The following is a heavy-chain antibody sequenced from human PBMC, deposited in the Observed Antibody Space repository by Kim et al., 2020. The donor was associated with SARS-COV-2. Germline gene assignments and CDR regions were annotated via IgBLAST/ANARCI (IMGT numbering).Heavy chain of an antibody. Sequence: ANYAQKFQGRVTITADESTSTAYMELSSLGSEDTAVYYCRGYSYGWENDYWGQGTLVTVSS. D-gene: IGHD5-18*01. V-gene: IGHV1-69*01. CDR2: A. J-gene: IGHJ4*02. CDR3: RGYSYGWENDY.